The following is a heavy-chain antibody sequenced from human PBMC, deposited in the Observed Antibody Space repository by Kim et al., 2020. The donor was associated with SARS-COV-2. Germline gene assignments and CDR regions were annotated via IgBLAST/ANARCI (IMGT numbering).Heavy chain of an antibody. V-gene: IGHV3-33*01. Sequence: GGSLRLSCAASGFTFSSYGMHWVRQAPGKGLEWVAVIWYDGSNKYYADSVKGRFTISRDNSKNTLYLQMNSLRAEDTAVYYCARDLKEYYDRSFFDYWGQGTLVTVSS. CDR3: ARDLKEYYDRSFFDY. D-gene: IGHD3-22*01. CDR2: IWYDGSNK. CDR1: GFTFSSYG. J-gene: IGHJ4*02.